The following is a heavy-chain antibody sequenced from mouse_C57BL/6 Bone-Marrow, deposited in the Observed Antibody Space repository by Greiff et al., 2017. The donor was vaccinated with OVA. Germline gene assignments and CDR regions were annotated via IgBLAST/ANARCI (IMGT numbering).Heavy chain of an antibody. V-gene: IGHV1-9*01. CDR3: ALIYSAY. CDR2: ILPGSGST. J-gene: IGHJ2*01. Sequence: QVQLQQSGPELVKPGASVKISCKASGYAFSSSWMNWVKQRPGKGLEWIGEILPGSGSTNYNEKFKGKATFTADTSSNTAYMQLSSLTTEDSAIYYCALIYSAYWGQGTTLTVSS. CDR1: GYAFSSSW. D-gene: IGHD1-1*01.